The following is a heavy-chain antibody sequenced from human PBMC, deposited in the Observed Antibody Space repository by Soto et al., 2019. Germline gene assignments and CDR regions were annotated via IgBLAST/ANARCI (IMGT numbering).Heavy chain of an antibody. D-gene: IGHD3-3*02. V-gene: IGHV5-51*01. CDR2: IYLADSDT. J-gene: IGHJ4*02. Sequence: PGESLKISCKGSGHSFLSYWIGWVRQMPGKDLEWMGIIYLADSDTRYSPSFQGQVTISADKSINTAYLQWNSLKASDTAMYYCATLARSTFDYWGQGTLVTVSS. CDR1: GHSFLSYW. CDR3: ATLARSTFDY.